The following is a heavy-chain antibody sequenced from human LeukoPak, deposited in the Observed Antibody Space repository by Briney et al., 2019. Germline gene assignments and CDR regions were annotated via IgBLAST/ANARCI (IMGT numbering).Heavy chain of an antibody. CDR1: GGTFSSYA. J-gene: IGHJ4*02. V-gene: IGHV1-69*05. CDR2: IIPIFGTA. CDR3: ARKGGPQITPSDY. D-gene: IGHD4-23*01. Sequence: SVKVSCKASGGTFSSYAISWVRQAPGQGLEWMGGIIPIFGTANYAQKLQGRVTMTTDTSTSTAYMELRSLRSDDTAVYYCARKGGPQITPSDYWGQGTLVTVSS.